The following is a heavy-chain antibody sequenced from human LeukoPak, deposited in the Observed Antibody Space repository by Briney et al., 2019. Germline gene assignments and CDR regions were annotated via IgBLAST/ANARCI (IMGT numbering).Heavy chain of an antibody. J-gene: IGHJ4*02. Sequence: SGPALVKPTQTLTLTCTFSGFSLRTNGMCVSWIRQPPGTALEWLALIDRDDNKYYGTSLKTRFIISKDTSKNQVVLAMTNMDPADTATYFCARVMRDTSDWYLFDHWGQGMLVTVSS. V-gene: IGHV2-70*01. CDR1: GFSLRTNGMC. CDR3: ARVMRDTSDWYLFDH. D-gene: IGHD6-19*01. CDR2: IDRDDNK.